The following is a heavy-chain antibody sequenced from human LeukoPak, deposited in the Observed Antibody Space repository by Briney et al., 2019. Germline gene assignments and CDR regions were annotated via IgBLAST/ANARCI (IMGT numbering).Heavy chain of an antibody. CDR3: VREMGY. V-gene: IGHV3-48*02. J-gene: IGHJ4*02. Sequence: GGSLRLSCAASGFTFSSYSMNWVRQAPGKGLEWVSYISSYSGTISYTDSVKGRFAISRDNAKNSLYLQMNSLRDEDTAIYYCVREMGYWGQGTLVSVSS. CDR2: ISSYSGTI. CDR1: GFTFSSYS. D-gene: IGHD5-24*01.